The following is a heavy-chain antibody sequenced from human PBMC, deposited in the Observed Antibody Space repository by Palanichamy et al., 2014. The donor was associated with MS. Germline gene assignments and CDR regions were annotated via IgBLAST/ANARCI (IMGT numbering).Heavy chain of an antibody. D-gene: IGHD2-21*02. Sequence: EVQLLESGGGLVQPGGSLRLSCAASGLTFSSYAMSWVRQAPGKGAGWVSTISGSGGSTYYADSVKGRFTISRDNSKNTLYLQMNSLRAEDTAVYYCAKVVRAGHIVVVTAGFGAFDIWGQGTMVTVSS. V-gene: IGHV3-23*01. J-gene: IGHJ3*02. CDR3: AKVVRAGHIVVVTAGFGAFDI. CDR2: ISGSGGST. CDR1: GLTFSSYA.